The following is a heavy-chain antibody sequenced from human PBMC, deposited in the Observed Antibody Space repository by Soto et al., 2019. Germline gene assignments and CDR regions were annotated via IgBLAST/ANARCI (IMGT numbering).Heavy chain of an antibody. V-gene: IGHV3-30*18. D-gene: IGHD2-2*01. CDR2: ISYDGSNK. CDR1: GFTFSSYG. CDR3: AKDRDVVVPAAITDY. J-gene: IGHJ4*02. Sequence: QVQLVESGGGVVQPGRSLRLSCAASGFTFSSYGMHWVRQAPGKGLEWVAVISYDGSNKYYADSVKGRFTISRDNSKNTLYLQMNSLRAEDTAVYYCAKDRDVVVPAAITDYWGQGTLVTVSS.